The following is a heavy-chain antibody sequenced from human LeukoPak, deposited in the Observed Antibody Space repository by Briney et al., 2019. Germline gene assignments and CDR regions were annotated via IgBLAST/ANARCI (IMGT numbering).Heavy chain of an antibody. CDR1: GGSFSGYY. D-gene: IGHD2-2*01. V-gene: IGHV4-34*01. CDR2: INHSGST. CDR3: ARYPHCSSTSCYAGIDY. Sequence: SETLSLTCAVYGGSFSGYYWSWIRQPPGKGLEWIGEINHSGSTNYNPSLKSRVTISVDTSKNQFSLKLSSVTAADTAVYYCARYPHCSSTSCYAGIDYWGQGTLVTVSS. J-gene: IGHJ4*02.